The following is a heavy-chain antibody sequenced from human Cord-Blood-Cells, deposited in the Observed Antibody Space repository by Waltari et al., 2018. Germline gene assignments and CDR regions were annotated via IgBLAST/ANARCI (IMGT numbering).Heavy chain of an antibody. D-gene: IGHD6-19*01. J-gene: IGHJ3*02. CDR1: GGSISSYY. CDR2: IYTSGGT. Sequence: QVQLQESGPGLVKPSETLSLTCTVSGGSISSYYWSWIRQPAGKGLEWIGRIYTSGGTNYNPSLKSRVTMSVDTSKNQFSLKLSSVTAADTAVYYCARSYSSGRGAWGAWDIWGQGTMVTVSS. V-gene: IGHV4-4*07. CDR3: ARSYSSGRGAWGAWDI.